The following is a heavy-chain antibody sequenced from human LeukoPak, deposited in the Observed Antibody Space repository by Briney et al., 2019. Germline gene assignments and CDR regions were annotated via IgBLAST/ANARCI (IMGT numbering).Heavy chain of an antibody. V-gene: IGHV4-59*01. CDR3: ARGVVIAPQTFDY. CDR2: IYYSGST. Sequence: SETLSLTCTVSGESISGFYWTWIRQPPGKGPEWNGYIYYSGSTNYNPSLKSRVTISVDTSKNQFSLKLSSVTAADTALYYCARGVVIAPQTFDYWGQGTLVTVSS. J-gene: IGHJ4*02. D-gene: IGHD2-21*01. CDR1: GESISGFY.